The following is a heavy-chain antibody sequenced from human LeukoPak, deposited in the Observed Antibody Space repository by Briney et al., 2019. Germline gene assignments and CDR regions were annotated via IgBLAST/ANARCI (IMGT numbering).Heavy chain of an antibody. J-gene: IGHJ3*02. Sequence: GGSLRLSCAASGFTFSSYAMHWVRQAPGKGLEWVAVISYDGSNKYYADSVKGLFTIFRDNSKNTLNLQMNSLRPEDTAVYYCVKDRKTVATYAFDIWGQGTMVTVSS. V-gene: IGHV3-30*04. CDR1: GFTFSSYA. D-gene: IGHD5-12*01. CDR3: VKDRKTVATYAFDI. CDR2: ISYDGSNK.